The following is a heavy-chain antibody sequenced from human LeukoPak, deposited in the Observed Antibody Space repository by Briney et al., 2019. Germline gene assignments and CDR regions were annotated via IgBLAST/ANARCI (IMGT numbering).Heavy chain of an antibody. D-gene: IGHD1-26*01. V-gene: IGHV4-34*01. Sequence: SETLSLTCAVYGGSFSGYYWSWIRQPPGKGLEWIGEINHSGSTNYNPSLKSRVTISVDTSKNQFSLKLSSVTATDTAVYYCAKEARFLRGNYYGRDDFWGQGTLVTVSS. CDR2: INHSGST. CDR3: AKEARFLRGNYYGRDDF. CDR1: GGSFSGYY. J-gene: IGHJ4*02.